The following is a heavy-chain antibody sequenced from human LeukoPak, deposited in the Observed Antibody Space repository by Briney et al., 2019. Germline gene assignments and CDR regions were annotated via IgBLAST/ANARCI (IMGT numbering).Heavy chain of an antibody. J-gene: IGHJ4*02. CDR2: IILIFGTA. Sequence: SVKVSCKASGGTFSSCAISWVRQAPGQGLEWMGRIILIFGTANYAQKFQGRVTITTDESTSTAYMELSSLRSEGTAVYYCARCAHYYDSSGDIKYYFDYWGQGTLVTVSS. CDR3: ARCAHYYDSSGDIKYYFDY. CDR1: GGTFSSCA. V-gene: IGHV1-69*05. D-gene: IGHD3-22*01.